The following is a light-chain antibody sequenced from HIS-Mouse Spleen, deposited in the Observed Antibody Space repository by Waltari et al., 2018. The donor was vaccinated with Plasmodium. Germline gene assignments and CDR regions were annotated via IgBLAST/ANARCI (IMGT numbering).Light chain of an antibody. CDR2: EDS. CDR3: YSTDSSGNHRV. CDR1: ALPRKY. J-gene: IGLJ3*02. Sequence: SYELTHPPSVSVSPGQTARITCCGDALPRKYAYWYQQKSGQAPVLVIYEDSKRPSGIPERFSGSSSGTMATLTISGAQVEDEADYYCYSTDSSGNHRVFGGGTKLTVL. V-gene: IGLV3-10*01.